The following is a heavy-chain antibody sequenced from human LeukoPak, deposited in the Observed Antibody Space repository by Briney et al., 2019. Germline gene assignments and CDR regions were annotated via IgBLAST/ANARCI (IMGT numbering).Heavy chain of an antibody. CDR2: IYSGGST. V-gene: IGHV3-66*01. Sequence: PGGSLRLSCTASGFTVSSNYMSWVRQAPGKGLGWVSVIYSGGSTYYADSVKGRFTISRDNSKNTLYLQMNSLRAEDTAVYYCARDLVARDEYFQHWGQGTLVTVSS. D-gene: IGHD3-16*01. CDR1: GFTVSSNY. CDR3: ARDLVARDEYFQH. J-gene: IGHJ1*01.